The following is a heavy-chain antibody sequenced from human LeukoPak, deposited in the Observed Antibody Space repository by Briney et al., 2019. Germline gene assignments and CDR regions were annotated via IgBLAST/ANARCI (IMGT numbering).Heavy chain of an antibody. V-gene: IGHV1-3*01. CDR1: GYTFTSYA. CDR3: ARALKGSGYSGYDQRPYYYYGMDV. J-gene: IGHJ6*02. D-gene: IGHD5-12*01. CDR2: INAGNGNT. Sequence: ASVKVSCKAFGYTFTSYAMDWVRQAPGQRLEWMGWINAGNGNTKYSQKFQGRVTITRDTSASTAYMELSSLRSEDTAVYYCARALKGSGYSGYDQRPYYYYGMDVWGQGTTVTVSS.